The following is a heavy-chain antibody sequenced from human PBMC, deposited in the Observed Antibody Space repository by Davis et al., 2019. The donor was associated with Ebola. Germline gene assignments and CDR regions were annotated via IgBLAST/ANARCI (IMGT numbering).Heavy chain of an antibody. CDR3: AKGGGTSSSDFTRT. Sequence: GESLKISCAASGFTFSSYVMTWVRQAPGKGLNWVSTISGSGSSTYYADSVKGRFTISRDKSKNTMSLQMNSLRDEDTAVYYCAKGGGTSSSDFTRTWGQGTLVTVSS. D-gene: IGHD1-1*01. CDR1: GFTFSSYV. CDR2: ISGSGSST. V-gene: IGHV3-23*01. J-gene: IGHJ5*02.